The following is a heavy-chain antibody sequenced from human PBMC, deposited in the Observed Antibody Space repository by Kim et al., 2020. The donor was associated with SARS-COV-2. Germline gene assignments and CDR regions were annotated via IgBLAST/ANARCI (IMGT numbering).Heavy chain of an antibody. D-gene: IGHD2-15*01. V-gene: IGHV3-11*05. CDR2: ISSTSRYT. Sequence: GGSLRLSCVGSGFTFSDYYINWIRQAPGKGLEWVSYISSTSRYTNYADSVKGRFTISRDSAKNSLYLQMNSLRAEDTAVYYCARDLSGGWFHWFDPWGQGTLVTVSS. J-gene: IGHJ5*02. CDR3: ARDLSGGWFHWFDP. CDR1: GFTFSDYY.